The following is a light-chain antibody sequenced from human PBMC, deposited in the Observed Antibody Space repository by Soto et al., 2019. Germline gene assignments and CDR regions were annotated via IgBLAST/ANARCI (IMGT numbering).Light chain of an antibody. Sequence: QSVLTQPASVSGSPGQSITISCTGTSSDVGGYNYVSWYQHHPGKAPKLMIYDVSNRPSGVSNRFSGSKSGNTASLTISGLQAEDGADYHGSSYTSSSTVVFGGGTQLT. J-gene: IGLJ3*02. CDR3: SSYTSSSTVV. CDR2: DVS. V-gene: IGLV2-14*03. CDR1: SSDVGGYNY.